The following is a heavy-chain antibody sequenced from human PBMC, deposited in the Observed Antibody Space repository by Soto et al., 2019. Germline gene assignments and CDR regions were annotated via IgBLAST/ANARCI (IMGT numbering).Heavy chain of an antibody. V-gene: IGHV4-34*01. J-gene: IGHJ6*02. CDR1: GGSFSGYY. CDR3: ARDTYYDFWSGYSRPLYYYGMDV. CDR2: INHSGST. D-gene: IGHD3-3*01. Sequence: GPGPWFSSETLSLTCAVYGGSFSGYYWSWIRQPPGKGLEWIGEINHSGSTNYNPSLKSRVTISVDTSKNQFSLKLSSVTAADTAVYYCARDTYYDFWSGYSRPLYYYGMDVWGQGTTVTVSS.